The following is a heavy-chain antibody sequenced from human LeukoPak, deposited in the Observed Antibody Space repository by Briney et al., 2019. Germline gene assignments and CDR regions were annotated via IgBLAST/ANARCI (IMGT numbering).Heavy chain of an antibody. CDR3: ARVVRYSSGPLTDLLPYYFDY. D-gene: IGHD6-19*01. CDR2: INAGNGNT. Sequence: RGASVKVSCTASGYTFTSYAMHWVRQAPGQRLEWMGWINAGNGNTKYSQEFQGRVTITRDTSASAVYMELSSLRSDDMAVYYCARVVRYSSGPLTDLLPYYFDYWGQGTLVTVSS. CDR1: GYTFTSYA. J-gene: IGHJ4*02. V-gene: IGHV1-3*03.